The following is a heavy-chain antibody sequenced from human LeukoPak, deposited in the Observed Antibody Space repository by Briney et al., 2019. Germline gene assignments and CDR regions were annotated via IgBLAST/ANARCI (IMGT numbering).Heavy chain of an antibody. CDR3: ARGYSSSWYEDWFDP. V-gene: IGHV3-21*01. D-gene: IGHD6-13*01. Sequence: GGSLRLSCAASGFTFSSYSMNWVRQAPGKGLEWVSSISSSSSYIYYADSVKGRFTISRDNAKNSLYLQMNSLRAEDTAVYYYARGYSSSWYEDWFDPWGQGTLVTVSS. J-gene: IGHJ5*02. CDR2: ISSSSSYI. CDR1: GFTFSSYS.